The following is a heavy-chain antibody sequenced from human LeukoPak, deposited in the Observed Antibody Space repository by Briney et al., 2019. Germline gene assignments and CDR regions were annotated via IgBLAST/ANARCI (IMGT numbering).Heavy chain of an antibody. Sequence: PSQTLSLTCTVSGGSIRSGGYSWSWIRQHPGKGLEWIGYIYYSGSTYYNPSLKSRVTISVDTSKNQFSLKLSSVTAADTAVYYCARVFHPEIYEPGFWSGQRRDAFDIWGQGTMVTVSS. J-gene: IGHJ3*02. CDR3: ARVFHPEIYEPGFWSGQRRDAFDI. D-gene: IGHD3-3*01. CDR1: GGSIRSGGYS. CDR2: IYYSGST. V-gene: IGHV4-31*03.